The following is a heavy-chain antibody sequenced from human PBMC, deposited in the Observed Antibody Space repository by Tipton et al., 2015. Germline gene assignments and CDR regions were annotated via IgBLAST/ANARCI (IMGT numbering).Heavy chain of an antibody. CDR2: IIPIFGTA. J-gene: IGHJ4*02. V-gene: IGHV1-69*01. D-gene: IGHD3-16*01. CDR3: ATIIRGGGGYYFDY. Sequence: QLVQSGAEVRKPGSSVKVSCKASGGTFSNYTISWVRQAPGQGLEWMGGIIPIFGTANYAQKFQGRVTITADESTSIAYMGLSSLRSEDTAVYYCATIIRGGGGYYFDYWGQGTLVTVSS. CDR1: GGTFSNYT.